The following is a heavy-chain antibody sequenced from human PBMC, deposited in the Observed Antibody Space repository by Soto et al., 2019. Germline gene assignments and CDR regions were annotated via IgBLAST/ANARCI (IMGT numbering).Heavy chain of an antibody. CDR3: ARSSGWYYVDY. D-gene: IGHD3-22*01. CDR2: INAGNGNT. Sequence: QVQLVQSGAEVKKPGASVKVSCKASGYTFTSYGIHWVRQAPGQRLEWMGWINAGNGNTKYSQKFQGRVTITRDTSASTAYMELSSLRSEDTAVYYCARSSGWYYVDYWVQGTRVTVSS. CDR1: GYTFTSYG. J-gene: IGHJ4*02. V-gene: IGHV1-3*01.